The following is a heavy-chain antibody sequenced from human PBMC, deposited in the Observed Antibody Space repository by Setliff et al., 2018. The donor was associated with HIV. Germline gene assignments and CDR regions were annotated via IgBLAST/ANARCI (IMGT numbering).Heavy chain of an antibody. CDR3: ATAGGRSWFDP. Sequence: ASVKVSCKTSGYTFDAKYIHWARQAPGQGLEWMGWINPNSGGTDYARKFQGRVTMTRDTSISTAYMELNSLRSDDTAVYYGATAGGRSWFDPWGPGTLVTVSS. D-gene: IGHD3-16*01. CDR1: GYTFDAKY. V-gene: IGHV1-2*02. CDR2: INPNSGGT. J-gene: IGHJ5*02.